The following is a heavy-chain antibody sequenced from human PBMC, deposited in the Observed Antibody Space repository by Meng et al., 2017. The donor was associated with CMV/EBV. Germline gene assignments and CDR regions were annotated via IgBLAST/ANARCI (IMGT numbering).Heavy chain of an antibody. D-gene: IGHD2-2*01. Sequence: ASVKVSCKASGYTFTGYYMHWVRQAPGQGLEWMGWINPNSGGTNYAQKFQGRVTMTRDTSISTAYMELSRLRSDDTAVYYCARVDGRYCSSTSCYEYYGMDVWGQGTTGT. CDR1: GYTFTGYY. CDR3: ARVDGRYCSSTSCYEYYGMDV. CDR2: INPNSGGT. J-gene: IGHJ6*02. V-gene: IGHV1-2*02.